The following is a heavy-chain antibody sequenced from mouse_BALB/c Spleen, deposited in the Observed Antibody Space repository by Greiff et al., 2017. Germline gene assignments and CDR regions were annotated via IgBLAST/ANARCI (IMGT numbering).Heavy chain of an antibody. V-gene: IGHV14-3*02. CDR2: IDPANGNT. CDR1: GFNIKDTY. D-gene: IGHD2-3*01. CDR3: ARDDGPWFAY. J-gene: IGHJ3*01. Sequence: VQLKESGAELVKPGASVKLSCTASGFNIKDTYMHWVKQRPEQGLEWIGRIDPANGNTKYDPKFQGKATITADTSSNTAYLQLSSLTSEDTAVYYCARDDGPWFAYWGQGTLVTVSA.